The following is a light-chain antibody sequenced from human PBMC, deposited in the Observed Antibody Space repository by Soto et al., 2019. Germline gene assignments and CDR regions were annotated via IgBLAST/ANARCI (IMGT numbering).Light chain of an antibody. CDR1: QSVSSAY. CDR3: QQYGAPPET. J-gene: IGKJ1*01. CDR2: NVS. Sequence: EIVLTQSPATLSSSPCXRXXPXXXXSQSVSSAYLAWYQQKPGQAPRLLIYNVSRRATGIPDRFSGSGSRTDFTLTVSRLEPEDFAVYYCQQYGAPPETFGQGTKVDIK. V-gene: IGKV3-20*01.